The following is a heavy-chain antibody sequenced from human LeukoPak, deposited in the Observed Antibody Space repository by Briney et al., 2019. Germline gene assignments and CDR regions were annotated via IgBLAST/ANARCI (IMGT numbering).Heavy chain of an antibody. CDR1: GFTFSSYS. CDR2: ISSSSSYI. V-gene: IGHV3-21*01. Sequence: PGGSLRLSCAASGFTFSSYSMNWVRQAPGKGLEWVSSISSSSSYIYYADSVKGRFTISRDNAKNSLYLQMNSLRAEDTAVYYCARVGLRWPYDAFDIWGQGTVVTVSS. J-gene: IGHJ3*02. CDR3: ARVGLRWPYDAFDI. D-gene: IGHD4-23*01.